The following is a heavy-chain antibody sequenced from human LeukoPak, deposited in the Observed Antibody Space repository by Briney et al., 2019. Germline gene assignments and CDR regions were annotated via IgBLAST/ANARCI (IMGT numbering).Heavy chain of an antibody. CDR2: ISSSSSYI. CDR3: ARDVVDTAMPEDYYGMDV. J-gene: IGHJ6*02. CDR1: GFTFSDYW. Sequence: PGGSLRLSCAASGFTFSDYWMSWVRQAPGKGLEWVSSISSSSSYIYYADSVKGRFTISRDNAKNSLYLQMNSLRAEDTAVYYCARDVVDTAMPEDYYGMDVWGQGTTVTVSS. V-gene: IGHV3-21*01. D-gene: IGHD5-18*01.